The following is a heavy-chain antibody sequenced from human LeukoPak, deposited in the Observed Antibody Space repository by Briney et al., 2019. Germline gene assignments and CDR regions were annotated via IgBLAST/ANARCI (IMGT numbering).Heavy chain of an antibody. Sequence: PGGSLRLSCVGYRFRFSDYYMSWLRQAPGKGREGVSYISNDSVEKYYVHSVRGRFTISRDNAKKSMYMQMSGLRVEDTAVYYCARRDWVSGAVRAFDIWGQGTMVTVSS. J-gene: IGHJ3*02. CDR2: ISNDSVEK. V-gene: IGHV3-11*04. CDR1: RFRFSDYY. CDR3: ARRDWVSGAVRAFDI. D-gene: IGHD3-3*01.